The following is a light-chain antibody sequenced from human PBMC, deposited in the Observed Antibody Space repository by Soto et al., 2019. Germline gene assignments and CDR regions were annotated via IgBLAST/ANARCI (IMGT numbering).Light chain of an antibody. Sequence: ALTQPSSGSGSPGQSITISCTGTSSDVGGYDYVSWYQLHPGKAPKLMVFEVSNRPSGVSYRFSGSKSGNTASLTISGLPAEDEADYFCSSYSIRTAYLFGTGTKVTVL. CDR3: SSYSIRTAYL. J-gene: IGLJ1*01. CDR1: SSDVGGYDY. V-gene: IGLV2-14*01. CDR2: EVS.